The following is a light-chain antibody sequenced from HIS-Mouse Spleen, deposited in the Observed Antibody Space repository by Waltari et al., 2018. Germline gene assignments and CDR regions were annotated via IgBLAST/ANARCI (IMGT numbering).Light chain of an antibody. CDR1: QSLLHSNGYNY. V-gene: IGKV2-28*01. CDR3: MQALQTPWT. Sequence: IVMTQSPLSLPVTPGEPASIACSSSQSLLHSNGYNYLYCYLQKPGQSPQLLIYLGSNRASGVPDRFSGSGSGTDFTLNISRVEAEDVGVYYCMQALQTPWTFGQGTKVEIK. J-gene: IGKJ1*01. CDR2: LGS.